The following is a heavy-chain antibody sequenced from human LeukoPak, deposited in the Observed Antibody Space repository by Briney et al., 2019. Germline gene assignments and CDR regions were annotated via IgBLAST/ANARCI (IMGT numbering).Heavy chain of an antibody. J-gene: IGHJ4*02. CDR3: ARRPLDNWNRYFDY. D-gene: IGHD1-20*01. V-gene: IGHV5-51*01. CDR1: GYRFTSYW. CDR2: IYPGDSDT. Sequence: GESLKISCKGSGYRFTSYWIGWVRQMPGKGLEWMGIIYPGDSDTRYSPSFQGQVTISADKSISTAYPQWSSLKASDTAMYYCARRPLDNWNRYFDYWGQGTLVTVSS.